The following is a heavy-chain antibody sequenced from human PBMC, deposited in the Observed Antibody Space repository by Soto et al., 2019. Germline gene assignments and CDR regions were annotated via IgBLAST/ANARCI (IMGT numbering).Heavy chain of an antibody. CDR1: GFTFNNYA. Sequence: GGSLRLSCAASGFTFNNYALTWVRQAPGKGLEWVSTISVSGGTTHYSDSVKGRFTISRDNSKKTVYLQMHGLRADDTAVYYCAKGLYYYDSSGYRVFGYWGQGALVTVSS. D-gene: IGHD3-22*01. J-gene: IGHJ4*02. V-gene: IGHV3-23*01. CDR2: ISVSGGTT. CDR3: AKGLYYYDSSGYRVFGY.